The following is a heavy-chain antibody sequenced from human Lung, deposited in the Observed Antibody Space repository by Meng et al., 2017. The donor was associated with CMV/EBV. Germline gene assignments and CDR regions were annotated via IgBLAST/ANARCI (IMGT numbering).Heavy chain of an antibody. CDR1: GFTFDYYG. V-gene: IGHV3-30*02. J-gene: IGHJ4*02. CDR2: IRHDGSNK. Sequence: GGSLRLSFPASGFTFDYYGLHWVRQPPGKGLEWVAFIRHDGSNKFYRDSVRGRFTISRDNSKNSLYLQMSSLRPEETAIYYCAKDEILVGGANACFDHWGQGXLVTVSS. D-gene: IGHD4/OR15-4a*01. CDR3: AKDEILVGGANACFDH.